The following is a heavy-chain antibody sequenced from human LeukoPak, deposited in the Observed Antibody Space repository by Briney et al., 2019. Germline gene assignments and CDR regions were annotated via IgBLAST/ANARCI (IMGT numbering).Heavy chain of an antibody. Sequence: GGSLRLSCAASGFTFSSYSMNWVRQAPGKGLEWVSSISSSSSYIYYADSVKGRFTISRDNARNSLYLQMNSLRAEDTAVYYCARDPGATTVVIRNYYGMDVWGQGTTVTVSS. CDR2: ISSSSSYI. D-gene: IGHD4-23*01. CDR1: GFTFSSYS. J-gene: IGHJ6*02. CDR3: ARDPGATTVVIRNYYGMDV. V-gene: IGHV3-21*01.